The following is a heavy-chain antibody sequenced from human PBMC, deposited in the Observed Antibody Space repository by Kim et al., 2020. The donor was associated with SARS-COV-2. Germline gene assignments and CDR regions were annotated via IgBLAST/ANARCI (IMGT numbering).Heavy chain of an antibody. CDR2: ISAYNGNT. CDR1: GYTFTSYG. Sequence: ASVKVSCKASGYTFTSYGISWVRQAPGQGLEWMGWISAYNGNTNYAQKLQGRVTMTTDTSTSTAYMELRSLRSDDTAVYYCARERNQLYDSSGYYYYFDYWGQGTLVTVSS. D-gene: IGHD3-22*01. CDR3: ARERNQLYDSSGYYYYFDY. V-gene: IGHV1-18*04. J-gene: IGHJ4*02.